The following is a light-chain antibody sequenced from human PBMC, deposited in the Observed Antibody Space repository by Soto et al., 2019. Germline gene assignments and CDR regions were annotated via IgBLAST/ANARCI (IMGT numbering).Light chain of an antibody. CDR1: QSISSN. CDR2: GAS. Sequence: EIVMTQSPATLSVSPGERATLSCRASQSISSNLAWYQQKPGQAPRLLIYGASTRATGIPARFSGSGSGTDFTLTISSRLSEDFAVYYCQQYNNWPPLTFGGGTKVEIK. J-gene: IGKJ4*01. V-gene: IGKV3-15*01. CDR3: QQYNNWPPLT.